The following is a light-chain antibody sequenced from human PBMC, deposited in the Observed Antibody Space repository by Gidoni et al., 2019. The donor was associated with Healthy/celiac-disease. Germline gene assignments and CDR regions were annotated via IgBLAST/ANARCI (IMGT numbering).Light chain of an antibody. CDR2: GAS. Sequence: EIVMTQSPATLSVSLWERATLSCRASQSVSSNLTWYQQKPAQEPRLLIYGASTRATGIPARFCGSGSGTEFTLTISSLQSADFAVYYCHQYNNWPPITFGQGTRLEIK. CDR3: HQYNNWPPIT. V-gene: IGKV3-15*01. CDR1: QSVSSN. J-gene: IGKJ5*01.